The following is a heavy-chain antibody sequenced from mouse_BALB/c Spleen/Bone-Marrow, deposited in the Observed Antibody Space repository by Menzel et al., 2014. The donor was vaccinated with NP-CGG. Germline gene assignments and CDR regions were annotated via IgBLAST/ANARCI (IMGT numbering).Heavy chain of an antibody. CDR3: ARTTMITTGGYYAMDY. CDR2: IYPGDGDT. D-gene: IGHD2-4*01. J-gene: IGHJ4*01. V-gene: IGHV1-87*01. Sequence: VQLQQSGAELARPGASVKLSCKAPGYTLTSYWMQWVKQRPGQGLEWIGAIYPGDGDTSYTQKFKGKATLTADKSSSTAYMQLSSLASEDSAVYYCARTTMITTGGYYAMDYWGQGTSVTVSS. CDR1: GYTLTSYW.